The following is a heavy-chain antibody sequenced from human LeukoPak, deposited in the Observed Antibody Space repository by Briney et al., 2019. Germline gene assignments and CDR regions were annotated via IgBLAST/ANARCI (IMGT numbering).Heavy chain of an antibody. V-gene: IGHV4-34*01. D-gene: IGHD2-15*01. CDR3: ASLPGYCSGGSCYGVWFDP. CDR2: IHHSGST. CDR1: GGSFSGYY. Sequence: SETLSLTCAVYGGSFSGYYWSWIRQPPGKGLEWIGEIHHSGSTNYNPSLKSRVTISVDTSKNQFSLKLSSVTAADTAVYYCASLPGYCSGGSCYGVWFDPWGQGTLVTVSS. J-gene: IGHJ5*02.